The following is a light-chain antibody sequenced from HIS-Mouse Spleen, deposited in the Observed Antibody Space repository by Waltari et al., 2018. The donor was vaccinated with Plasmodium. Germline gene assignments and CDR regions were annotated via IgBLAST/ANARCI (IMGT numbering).Light chain of an antibody. CDR2: KDS. CDR3: QSADSSGTYWV. V-gene: IGLV3-25*03. J-gene: IGLJ3*02. CDR1: SLPKHY. Sequence: SYELTQPPSVSVSPGQTARITCSGDSLPKHYAYLYQQKPGQAPVLVLYKDSERPSGIPERFSGSSSGTTVTLTISGVQAEDEADYYCQSADSSGTYWVFGGGTKLTVL.